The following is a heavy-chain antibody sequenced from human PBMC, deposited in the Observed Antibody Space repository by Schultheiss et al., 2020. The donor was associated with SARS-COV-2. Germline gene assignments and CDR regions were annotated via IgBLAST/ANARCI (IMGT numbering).Heavy chain of an antibody. V-gene: IGHV4-34*01. CDR1: GGSFSGYY. CDR3: AARGRDIGYSHGWFDP. CDR2: IYYSGST. D-gene: IGHD2-15*01. J-gene: IGHJ5*02. Sequence: SETLSLTCAVYGGSFSGYYWSWIRQPPGKGLEWIGSIYYSGSTYYNPSLKSRVTISVDTSKNQFSLKLSSVTAADTAVYYCAARGRDIGYSHGWFDPWGQGTLVTVSS.